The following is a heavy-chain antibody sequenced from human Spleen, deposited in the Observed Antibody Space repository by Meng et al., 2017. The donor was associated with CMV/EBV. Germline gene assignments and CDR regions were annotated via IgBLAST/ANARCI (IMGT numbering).Heavy chain of an antibody. J-gene: IGHJ4*03. Sequence: NASGYTFSDYYIHWVRQGPGQGLEWMGCIDPTTGLTYYVQTFQGRVTMTTDTSISTAYMELSRLRTDDRAVYYCAKGGTSSTGTATHWGHGTLVTVSS. D-gene: IGHD1-7*01. V-gene: IGHV1-2*02. CDR2: IDPTTGLT. CDR3: AKGGTSSTGTATH. CDR1: GYTFSDYY.